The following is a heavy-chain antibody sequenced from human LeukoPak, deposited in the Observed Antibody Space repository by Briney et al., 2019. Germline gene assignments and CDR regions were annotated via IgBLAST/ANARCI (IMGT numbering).Heavy chain of an antibody. Sequence: ASVKVSCKASGYIFTGYYMHWVRQAPGQGLEWMGWINPNSGDTNYAQKFQGRVTMTRDTSISTAYMELSRLRSEDTAVYYCARGSQYFDWLLYYRGSYYMDVWGKGTTVTISS. CDR3: ARGSQYFDWLLYYRGSYYMDV. V-gene: IGHV1-2*02. J-gene: IGHJ6*03. CDR1: GYIFTGYY. CDR2: INPNSGDT. D-gene: IGHD3-9*01.